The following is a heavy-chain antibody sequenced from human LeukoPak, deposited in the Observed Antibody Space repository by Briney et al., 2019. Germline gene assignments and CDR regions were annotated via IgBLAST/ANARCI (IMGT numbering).Heavy chain of an antibody. Sequence: SETLSLTCTVSGGSISSYYWSWIRQPPGKGLEWIGYIYYSGSTNYNPSLKSRVTISVDTSKNQFSLKLSSVTAADTAVYYCARGRYYDSSGYGINYWGQGTLVTVSS. J-gene: IGHJ4*02. D-gene: IGHD3-22*01. CDR1: GGSISSYY. V-gene: IGHV4-59*01. CDR3: ARGRYYDSSGYGINY. CDR2: IYYSGST.